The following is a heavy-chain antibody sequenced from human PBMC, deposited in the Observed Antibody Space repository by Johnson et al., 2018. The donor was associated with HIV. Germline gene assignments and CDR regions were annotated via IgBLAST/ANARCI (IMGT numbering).Heavy chain of an antibody. CDR1: GFTFSSYG. CDR3: ARVGVSGYDLAAFDI. CDR2: IRYDGSNK. Sequence: QVQLVESGGGVVQPGGSLRLSCVVSGFTFSSYGMHWVRQAPGKGLEWVAFIRYDGSNKYYADSVKGRFTISRDNAKNSLYLQMNSLRAEDTAVYYCARVGVSGYDLAAFDIWGQGTMVTVSS. V-gene: IGHV3-30*02. D-gene: IGHD5-12*01. J-gene: IGHJ3*02.